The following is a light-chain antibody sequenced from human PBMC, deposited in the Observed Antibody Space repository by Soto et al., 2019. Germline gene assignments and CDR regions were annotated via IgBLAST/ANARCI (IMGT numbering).Light chain of an antibody. Sequence: QSVLTQPPSASGSPGQSVTISCTGTSSDVGGYNYVSWYQQHPGKAPKLMIYEGSKRPSGVSNRFSGSKSGNTASLTISGFQAEDEADYYCCSYAGSSTHYVFGTGTKVTVL. CDR2: EGS. V-gene: IGLV2-23*01. J-gene: IGLJ1*01. CDR1: SSDVGGYNY. CDR3: CSYAGSSTHYV.